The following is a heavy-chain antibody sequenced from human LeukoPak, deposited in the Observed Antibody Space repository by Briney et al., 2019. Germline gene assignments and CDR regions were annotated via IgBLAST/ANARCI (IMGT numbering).Heavy chain of an antibody. CDR2: INHSGST. J-gene: IGHJ6*03. Sequence: SETLSLTCAVYGGSFSGYYWSWIRQPPGKGLEWIGEINHSGSTNYNPSLKSRVTISVDTSKNQFSLKLSSVTAADTAVYYCARHKRFRYDSSGYYYRYYYYYMDVWGKGTTVTISS. V-gene: IGHV4-34*01. CDR1: GGSFSGYY. CDR3: ARHKRFRYDSSGYYYRYYYYYMDV. D-gene: IGHD3-22*01.